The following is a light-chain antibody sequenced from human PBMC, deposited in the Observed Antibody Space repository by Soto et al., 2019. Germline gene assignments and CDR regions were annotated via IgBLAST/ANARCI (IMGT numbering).Light chain of an antibody. CDR3: QHYSSALST. J-gene: IGKJ3*01. CDR1: QSFSSSY. V-gene: IGKV3-20*01. CDR2: GAS. Sequence: EIVLTQSPGTLFLSPGERATLSCRASQSFSSSYLAWYQQKPGQAPRLLIYGASSRATGIPDRCSGSGSGTDFTLTISSLEPEDFAVYYCQHYSSALSTFGPGTKVDVK.